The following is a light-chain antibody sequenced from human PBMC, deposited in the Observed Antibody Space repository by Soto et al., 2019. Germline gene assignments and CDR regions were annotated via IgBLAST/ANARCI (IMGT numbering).Light chain of an antibody. CDR2: ANT. CDR3: QSYDNTLSARYV. V-gene: IGLV1-40*01. J-gene: IGLJ1*01. Sequence: QSVLTQPASVSGSPGQSITISCTGISSDGGSSSNIGANYDVHWYQQRPGSAPKLLIFANTNRPSGVPDRFSGSKSGTSASLAITGLQAEDEGDYYCQSYDNTLSARYVFGTGTKVTVL. CDR1: SSNIGANYD.